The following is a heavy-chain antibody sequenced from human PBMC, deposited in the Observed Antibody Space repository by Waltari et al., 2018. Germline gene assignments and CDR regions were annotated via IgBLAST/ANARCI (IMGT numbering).Heavy chain of an antibody. CDR1: GYNFSTYD. Sequence: QVQLVQSGAEVKKPGASMKVSCKASGYNFSTYDITWVRQAPGQGLEWMGWISVNNGNKNYAQQFQGRCTMTTETSTKTAYMELRRLRSEDTAVYYCARDRRRFGSGVADGCDFWGQGTIVTVSS. J-gene: IGHJ3*01. D-gene: IGHD3-3*01. V-gene: IGHV1-18*01. CDR2: ISVNNGNK. CDR3: ARDRRRFGSGVADGCDF.